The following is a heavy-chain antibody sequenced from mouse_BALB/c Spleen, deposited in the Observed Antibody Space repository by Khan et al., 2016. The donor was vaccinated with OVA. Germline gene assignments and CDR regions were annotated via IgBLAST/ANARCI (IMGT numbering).Heavy chain of an antibody. CDR3: ARGGYCYFEV. CDR2: INTYTGEP. CDR1: GYTFTNYG. Sequence: QIQLVQSGPELKKPGETVKISCKASGYTFTNYGMNWVKQAPGKGLKWMGWINTYTGEPTYADDFKGRFAFSLETSASTAYLQINNLKNEDTASYFCARGGYCYFEVWGAGTTVTVSS. J-gene: IGHJ1*01. D-gene: IGHD1-1*02. V-gene: IGHV9-3-1*01.